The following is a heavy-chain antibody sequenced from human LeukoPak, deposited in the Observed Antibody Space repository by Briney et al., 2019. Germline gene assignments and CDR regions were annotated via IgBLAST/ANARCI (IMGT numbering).Heavy chain of an antibody. D-gene: IGHD1-26*01. J-gene: IGHJ4*02. CDR1: GFTFSNYV. CDR3: ARRSTSGSYWGDFDY. V-gene: IGHV3-23*01. CDR2: ISGSGGAT. Sequence: GGSLRLSCAVAGFTFSNYVMNWVRQAPGKGQEWVSTISGSGGATYYADSVKGRFTISRDNSKNTLYLQMNSLRVEDTAVYYCARRSTSGSYWGDFDYWGQGTLVTVSS.